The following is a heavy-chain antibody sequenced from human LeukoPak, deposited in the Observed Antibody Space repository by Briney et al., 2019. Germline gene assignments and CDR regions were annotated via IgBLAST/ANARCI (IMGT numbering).Heavy chain of an antibody. Sequence: PSETLSLTCAVSSGSISSGGYSWSWIRQPPGKGLEWIGYIYHSGSTYYNPSLKSRVTISVDRSKNQFSLKLSSVTAADTAVYYCARGDFWSGSPDYYYYYGMDVWGQGTTVTVSS. CDR3: ARGDFWSGSPDYYYYYGMDV. V-gene: IGHV4-30-2*01. CDR1: SGSISSGGYS. CDR2: IYHSGST. D-gene: IGHD3-3*01. J-gene: IGHJ6*02.